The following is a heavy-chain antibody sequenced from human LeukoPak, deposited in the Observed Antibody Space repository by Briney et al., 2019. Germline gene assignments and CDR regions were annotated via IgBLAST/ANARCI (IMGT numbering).Heavy chain of an antibody. D-gene: IGHD6-13*01. CDR2: IYYSGST. CDR1: GGSISSYY. Sequence: NPSETLSLTCTVSGGSISSYYWSWIRQPPGKGLEWIGYIYYSGSTNYNPSLKSRVTISVDTSKNQFSLKLSSVTAADTAVYYCARRAAVSYYFDYWGQGTLVTVSS. V-gene: IGHV4-59*08. J-gene: IGHJ4*02. CDR3: ARRAAVSYYFDY.